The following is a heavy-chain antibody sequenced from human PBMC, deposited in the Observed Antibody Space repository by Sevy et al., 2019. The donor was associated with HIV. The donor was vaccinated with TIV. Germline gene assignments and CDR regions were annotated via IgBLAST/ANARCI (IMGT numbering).Heavy chain of an antibody. CDR2: VSWNSGAI. CDR1: GFAFGDYA. Sequence: GGSLRLSCATSGFAFGDYAMHWVREAPGKGLEWVAGVSWNSGAIDYAASVKGRFTISRDHAKSSLYLQMSSLRAEDTALYYCAKDINRGCDSINCYTYYYYYYGLDAWGQGTTVTVSS. V-gene: IGHV3-9*01. CDR3: AKDINRGCDSINCYTYYYYYYGLDA. D-gene: IGHD2-2*02. J-gene: IGHJ6*02.